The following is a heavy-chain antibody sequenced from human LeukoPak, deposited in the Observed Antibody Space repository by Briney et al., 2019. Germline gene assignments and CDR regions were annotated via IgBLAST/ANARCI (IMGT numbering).Heavy chain of an antibody. CDR2: TRYDGSDK. J-gene: IGHJ4*02. V-gene: IGHV3-30*02. D-gene: IGHD1-7*01. CDR1: GFTFSTEA. Sequence: GGSLRLSCAASGFTFSTEAMHWVRQAPGKGLEWVTFTRYDGSDKYYADSVKGRFTISRDNSKNTLYLQMSSLRPEDTAMYYCAKDHRNHGNFWFSFDYWGQGTLVTVSS. CDR3: AKDHRNHGNFWFSFDY.